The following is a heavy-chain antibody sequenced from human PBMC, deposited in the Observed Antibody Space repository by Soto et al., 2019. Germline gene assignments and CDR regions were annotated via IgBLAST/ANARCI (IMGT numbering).Heavy chain of an antibody. V-gene: IGHV4-4*02. CDR2: ISHRGTI. CDR3: ARERPDGARLDP. Sequence: SETLSLTCAVSGGSISNNYWWSWVRQSPGKGLVWIGEISHRGTINYNPSLKSRVTISVDKSKNQLSLKLSSVTAADTAVYYCARERPDGARLDPWGQGTLVTVSS. D-gene: IGHD6-6*01. J-gene: IGHJ5*02. CDR1: GGSISNNYW.